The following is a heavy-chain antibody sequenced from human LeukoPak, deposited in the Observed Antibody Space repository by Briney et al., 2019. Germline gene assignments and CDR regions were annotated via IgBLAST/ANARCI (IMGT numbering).Heavy chain of an antibody. CDR2: IIPIFGTA. CDR3: ARAIAARFNDAFDI. V-gene: IGHV1-69*13. J-gene: IGHJ3*02. Sequence: SVKVSCKASGGTFSSYAISWVRQAPGQGLEWMGGIIPIFGTANYAQKFQGRVTITADESTSTAYMELSSLRSEDTAVYYCARAIAARFNDAFDIWGQGTMVTVSS. CDR1: GGTFSSYA. D-gene: IGHD6-6*01.